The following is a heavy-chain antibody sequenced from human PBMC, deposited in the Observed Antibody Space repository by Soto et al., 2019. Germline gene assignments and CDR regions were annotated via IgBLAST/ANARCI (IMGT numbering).Heavy chain of an antibody. CDR1: GGTFSSYT. D-gene: IGHD2-2*02. CDR2: FMPIFGTS. CDR3: ARGTGYCSSANCYNYFDY. Sequence: ASVKVSCKASGGTFSSYTINWVRQAPGQGLEWMGSFMPIFGTSNFAQKFQGRVTITADESTSTAYLEVSSLRSEDTAVYYCARGTGYCSSANCYNYFDYWGQGTLVTVSS. V-gene: IGHV1-69*13. J-gene: IGHJ4*02.